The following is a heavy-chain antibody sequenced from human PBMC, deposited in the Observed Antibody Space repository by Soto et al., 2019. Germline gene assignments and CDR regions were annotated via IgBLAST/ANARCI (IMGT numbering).Heavy chain of an antibody. J-gene: IGHJ5*02. CDR3: AKVIKQWQVGPWFDP. CDR1: GFTFSSYA. Sequence: PGGSLRLSCAASGFTFSSYATSWVRQAPGKGLEWVSAISGSGGSTYYADSVKGRFTISRDNSKNTLYLQMNSLRAEDTAVYYCAKVIKQWQVGPWFDPWGQGTLVTVSS. V-gene: IGHV3-23*01. CDR2: ISGSGGST. D-gene: IGHD6-19*01.